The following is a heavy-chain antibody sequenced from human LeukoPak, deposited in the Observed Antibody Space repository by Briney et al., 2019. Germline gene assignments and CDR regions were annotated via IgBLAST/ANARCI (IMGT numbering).Heavy chain of an antibody. CDR2: IIPIFGTA. CDR1: GGTFISYA. CDR3: ASLSTPPPWFDP. J-gene: IGHJ5*02. V-gene: IGHV1-69*13. Sequence: SVKVSCKASGGTFISYAISWVRQAPGQGLEWMGGIIPIFGTANYAQKLQGRVTITADESTSTAYMELSSLRAEDTAVYYGASLSTPPPWFDPWGQGTLVTVSS. D-gene: IGHD2/OR15-2a*01.